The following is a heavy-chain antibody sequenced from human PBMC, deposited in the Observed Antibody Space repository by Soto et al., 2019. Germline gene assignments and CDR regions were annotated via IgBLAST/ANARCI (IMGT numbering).Heavy chain of an antibody. CDR1: GFTFSNSW. CDR3: ARGHYGRDV. CDR2: INQGGSEK. Sequence: EMQLVGSGGGLVQPGGAMRLSCGGSGFTFSNSWMTWVRQAPGKGLEWVANINQGGSEKNYVDSVKGRFTVSRDNAKNSVYLQMNSLRVEDTAVYYCARGHYGRDVGGQGTTVTVSS. J-gene: IGHJ6*02. V-gene: IGHV3-7*04.